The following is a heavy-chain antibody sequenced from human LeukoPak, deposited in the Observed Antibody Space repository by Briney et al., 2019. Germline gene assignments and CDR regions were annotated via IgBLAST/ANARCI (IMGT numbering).Heavy chain of an antibody. D-gene: IGHD3-22*01. CDR1: GFTLGDYA. V-gene: IGHV3-49*03. CDR3: TRAIVVVINGFDY. CDR2: IRSKAYGGTT. Sequence: GRSLRLSCTASGFTLGDYAMSWFRQAPGKGLEWVGFIRSKAYGGTTEYAASVKGRFTISRDDSKSIAYLRMNSLKTEDTAVYYCTRAIVVVINGFDYWGQGTLVTVSS. J-gene: IGHJ4*02.